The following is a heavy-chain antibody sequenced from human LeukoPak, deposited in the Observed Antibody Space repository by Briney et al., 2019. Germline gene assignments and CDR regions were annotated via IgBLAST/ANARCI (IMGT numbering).Heavy chain of an antibody. CDR1: GFTFISYA. D-gene: IGHD2-15*01. V-gene: IGHV3-23*01. CDR2: ISGRCGST. CDR3: AKGVAATPYYFDY. J-gene: IGHJ4*02. Sequence: GGSLRLSRAASGFTFISYAMSGVRQAPAKGLEGVSAISGRCGSTYYADSVKGRFTISRDNSKNTLYLQMNSLRAEDTAVYYCAKGVAATPYYFDYWGQGTLVTVSS.